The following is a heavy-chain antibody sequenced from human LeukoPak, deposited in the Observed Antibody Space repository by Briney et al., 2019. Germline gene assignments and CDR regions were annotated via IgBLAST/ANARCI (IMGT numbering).Heavy chain of an antibody. CDR3: AREVVVVPADDTPGGYYYMDV. D-gene: IGHD2-2*01. CDR2: IYTSGST. V-gene: IGHV4-4*07. CDR1: GGSISSYY. J-gene: IGHJ6*03. Sequence: SETLSLTCTVSGGSISSYYWSWIRQPAGKGLEWIGRIYTSGSTNYNPSLKSRVTMSVDTSKNQFSLKLSSVTAADTAVYYCAREVVVVPADDTPGGYYYMDVWGKGTTVTVSS.